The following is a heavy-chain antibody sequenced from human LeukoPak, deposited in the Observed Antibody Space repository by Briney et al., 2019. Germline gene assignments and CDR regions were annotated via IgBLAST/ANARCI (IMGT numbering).Heavy chain of an antibody. CDR2: ISSSSSYI. V-gene: IGHV3-21*01. J-gene: IGHJ4*02. CDR1: GFTFSSYS. CDR3: ARQNYDSSGYPYFDY. Sequence: GGSLRLSCAASGFTFSSYSMNWARQAPGKGLEWVSSISSSSSYIYYADSVKGRFTISRDNAKNSLYLQMNSLRAEDTAVYYCARQNYDSSGYPYFDYWGQGTLVTVSS. D-gene: IGHD3-22*01.